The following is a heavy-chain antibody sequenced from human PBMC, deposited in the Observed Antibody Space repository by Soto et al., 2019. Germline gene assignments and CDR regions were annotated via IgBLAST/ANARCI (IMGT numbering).Heavy chain of an antibody. V-gene: IGHV4-30-4*01. D-gene: IGHD3-22*01. Sequence: QVQLQESGPGLVKPSQTLSLTCTVSGGSISSGDYYWSWIRQPPGKGLEWIGYIYYSGSTYYSPSLKSRVTISVDTSKTQFSLKLSSVTAADTAVYYCARCPYYYDSSGYYYPYYGMDVWGQGTTVTVSS. CDR2: IYYSGST. CDR3: ARCPYYYDSSGYYYPYYGMDV. J-gene: IGHJ6*02. CDR1: GGSISSGDYY.